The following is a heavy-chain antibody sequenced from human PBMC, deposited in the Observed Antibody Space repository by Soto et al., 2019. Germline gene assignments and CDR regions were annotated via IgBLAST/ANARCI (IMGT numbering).Heavy chain of an antibody. CDR1: GGSISRGDYY. Sequence: SETLSLTCTVSGGSISRGDYYWSWIRQPPGKGLEWIGYIYYSGSTYYNPSLKSRVTISVDTSKNQFSLKLSSVTAADTAVYYCARGGWRLIDYWGQGTLVTVSS. D-gene: IGHD2-21*02. V-gene: IGHV4-30-4*01. CDR2: IYYSGST. J-gene: IGHJ4*02. CDR3: ARGGWRLIDY.